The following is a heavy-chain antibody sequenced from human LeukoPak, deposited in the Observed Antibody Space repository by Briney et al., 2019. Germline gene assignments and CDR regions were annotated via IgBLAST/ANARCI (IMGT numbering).Heavy chain of an antibody. Sequence: ASVKVSCKASGYTFTSYDINWVRPATGQGLEWMGWMNPNSGNTGYAQKFQGRVTMTRNTSISTAYMELSSLRSEDTAVYYCARANPYYYGSGSYYTAWGQGTLVTVSS. CDR1: GYTFTSYD. D-gene: IGHD3-10*01. CDR3: ARANPYYYGSGSYYTA. CDR2: MNPNSGNT. V-gene: IGHV1-8*01. J-gene: IGHJ5*02.